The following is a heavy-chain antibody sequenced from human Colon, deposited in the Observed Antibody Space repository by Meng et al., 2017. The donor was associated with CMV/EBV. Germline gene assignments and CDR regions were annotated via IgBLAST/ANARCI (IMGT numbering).Heavy chain of an antibody. CDR1: GFTFSSYA. D-gene: IGHD1-26*01. CDR2: ISGSGGST. J-gene: IGHJ4*02. Sequence: GGSLRLSCAASGFTFSSYAMSWVRQAPGKGLEWVSAISGSGGSTYYADSVKGRFTISRDNAKNSLYLQMNSLRAEDTALYYCAKDVRGSWDYFDYWGQGTLVTVSS. CDR3: AKDVRGSWDYFDY. V-gene: IGHV3-23*01.